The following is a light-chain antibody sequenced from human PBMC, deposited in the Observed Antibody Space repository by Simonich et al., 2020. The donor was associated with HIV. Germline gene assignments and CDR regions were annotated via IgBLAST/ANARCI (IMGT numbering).Light chain of an antibody. CDR1: SSNIGAGYD. Sequence: QSVLTQPPSVSGAPGQRVTISCTGSSSNIGAGYDVHWYQQLPGTAPKLLIYGNSNRPSGVPDRFSGSKSGTSASLAITGLQADDEADYYCQSYDNSLTGLGVFGGGTKLTVL. J-gene: IGLJ2*01. CDR3: QSYDNSLTGLGV. V-gene: IGLV1-40*01. CDR2: GNS.